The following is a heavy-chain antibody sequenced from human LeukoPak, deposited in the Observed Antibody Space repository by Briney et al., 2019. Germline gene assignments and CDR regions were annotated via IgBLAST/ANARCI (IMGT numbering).Heavy chain of an antibody. Sequence: SETLSLTCAVYGGSFSGYYWSWIRQPPGKGLEWIGEINHSGSTNYNPSLKSRVTISVDTSKNQFSLKLSSVTTADTAVYYCARAYIRYFDWFASPFDYWGQGTLVTVSS. J-gene: IGHJ4*02. CDR3: ARAYIRYFDWFASPFDY. V-gene: IGHV4-34*01. CDR2: INHSGST. D-gene: IGHD3-9*01. CDR1: GGSFSGYY.